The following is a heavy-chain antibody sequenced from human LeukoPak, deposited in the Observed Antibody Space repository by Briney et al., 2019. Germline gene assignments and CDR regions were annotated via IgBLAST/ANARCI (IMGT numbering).Heavy chain of an antibody. Sequence: SVKVSCKASGGTFSSYAISWVRQAPGQGLEWMGRIIPIFGTANYAQKFQGRVTITTGESTSTAYMELSSLRSEDTAVYYCAMDCGGDCYWHYFDYWGQGTLVTVSS. CDR1: GGTFSSYA. V-gene: IGHV1-69*05. D-gene: IGHD2-21*02. J-gene: IGHJ4*02. CDR3: AMDCGGDCYWHYFDY. CDR2: IIPIFGTA.